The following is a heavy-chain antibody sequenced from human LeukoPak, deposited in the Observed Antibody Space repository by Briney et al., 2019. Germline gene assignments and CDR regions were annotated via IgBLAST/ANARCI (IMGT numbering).Heavy chain of an antibody. D-gene: IGHD4-17*01. CDR3: AKGHTDYGTGFDC. CDR1: GFTFNTYA. V-gene: IGHV3-30-3*01. Sequence: PAGSLRLSCVASGFTFNTYAIHWVRQAPGKGLELVAVISYDGSNKYYEDSVKGRFTISRDNSRNTLYLQMNSLRVEDTAVYYCAKGHTDYGTGFDCWGQGTLVIVSS. CDR2: ISYDGSNK. J-gene: IGHJ4*02.